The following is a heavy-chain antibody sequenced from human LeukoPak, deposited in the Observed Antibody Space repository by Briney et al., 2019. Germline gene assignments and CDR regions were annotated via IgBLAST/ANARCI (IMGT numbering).Heavy chain of an antibody. CDR1: GFTFSDYY. J-gene: IGHJ6*03. CDR2: ISSSGSTI. Sequence: PGGSLRLSCAASGFTFSDYYMSWLRQAPGKGLQWVSYISSSGSTIYYADSVKGRFTISRDNAKNSLYLQMNSLKAEDTAVYYCARRKNYPYMDVWGKGTTVTVSS. CDR3: ARRKNYPYMDV. V-gene: IGHV3-11*04. D-gene: IGHD5-24*01.